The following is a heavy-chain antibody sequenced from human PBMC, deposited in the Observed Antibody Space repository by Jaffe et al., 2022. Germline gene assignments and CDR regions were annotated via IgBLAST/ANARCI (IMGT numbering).Heavy chain of an antibody. V-gene: IGHV3-15*01. D-gene: IGHD3-10*01. CDR2: IKSKTNGETT. CDR3: ITDYFGSGSYYAGGR. J-gene: IGHJ4*02. CDR1: GFTFSNAW. Sequence: EVQLVESGGGLVKPGGSLRLSCTASGFTFSNAWMSWVRQAPGKGLEWVGRIKSKTNGETTDYAAPVKGRFTISRDDSKNMFFLQMNSLKTEDTAVYYCITDYFGSGSYYAGGRWGQGTLVTVSS.